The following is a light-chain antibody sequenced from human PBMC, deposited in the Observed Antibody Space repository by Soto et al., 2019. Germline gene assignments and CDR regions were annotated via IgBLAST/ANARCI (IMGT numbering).Light chain of an antibody. CDR3: AAWDDSLSGAV. CDR2: RND. J-gene: IGLJ7*01. CDR1: SSNIGSNY. Sequence: QSVLTQPPSASGTPGQRVTISCSGSSSNIGSNYVYCYQQFPGTAPKLLIYRNDQRPSGVPDRFSGSKSGTSASLAISGLRSEDEADYYCAAWDDSLSGAVFGGGTPLTVL. V-gene: IGLV1-47*01.